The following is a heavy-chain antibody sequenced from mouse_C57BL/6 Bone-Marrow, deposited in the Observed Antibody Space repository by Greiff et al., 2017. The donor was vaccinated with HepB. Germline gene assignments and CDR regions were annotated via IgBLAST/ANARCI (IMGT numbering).Heavy chain of an antibody. CDR3: ARSFLWLRRFGFAY. D-gene: IGHD2-2*01. V-gene: IGHV1-42*01. Sequence: DVQLQESGPELVKPGASVKISCKASGYSFTGYYMNWVKQSPEKSLEWIGEINPSTGGTTYNQKFKAKATLTVDKSSSTAYMQLKSLTSEDSAVYYCARSFLWLRRFGFAYWGQGTLVTVSA. J-gene: IGHJ3*01. CDR1: GYSFTGYY. CDR2: INPSTGGT.